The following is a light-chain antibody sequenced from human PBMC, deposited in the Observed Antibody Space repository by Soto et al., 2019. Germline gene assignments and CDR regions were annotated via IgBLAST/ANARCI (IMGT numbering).Light chain of an antibody. CDR2: GAS. Sequence: EVVMTQSPATLSVSPGERATLSCRASQSVGTDLAWYQQIPGQTPRLLMYGASTRATGVPARFSGTGSGTEFTLTISSLQSEDFAVYYCQQYDNWPWTFGQGTNVEIK. CDR1: QSVGTD. CDR3: QQYDNWPWT. J-gene: IGKJ1*01. V-gene: IGKV3-15*01.